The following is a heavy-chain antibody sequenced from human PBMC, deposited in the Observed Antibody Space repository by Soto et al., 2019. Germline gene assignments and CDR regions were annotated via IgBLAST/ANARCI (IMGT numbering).Heavy chain of an antibody. V-gene: IGHV1-8*01. CDR2: INPNSGNT. CDR3: AKPLYTVTPKNYYYYYGMDV. D-gene: IGHD4-17*01. Sequence: GRKAPGKGLEWMGWINPNSGNTVYAQKFQGRVTMTRNTSIRTAYMELSSLRSEDTAVYYCAKPLYTVTPKNYYYYYGMDVWGQGTTVTVSS. J-gene: IGHJ6*02.